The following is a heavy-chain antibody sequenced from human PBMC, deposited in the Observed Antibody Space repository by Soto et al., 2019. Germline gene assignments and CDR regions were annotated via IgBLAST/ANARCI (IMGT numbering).Heavy chain of an antibody. Sequence: SETLSLTCAVSGVSISSSHWWTWVRQPPEKGLQWIGEMHHSGATNYNPSLKSRVTTSVDKSKNQFSLKLSSVTAADTAVYYCARLPRYSYGYKDWGQGTLDTVSS. CDR1: GVSISSSHW. V-gene: IGHV4-4*02. D-gene: IGHD5-18*01. CDR2: MHHSGAT. CDR3: ARLPRYSYGYKD. J-gene: IGHJ4*02.